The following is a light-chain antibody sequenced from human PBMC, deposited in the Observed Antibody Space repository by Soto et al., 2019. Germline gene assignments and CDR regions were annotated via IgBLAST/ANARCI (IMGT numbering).Light chain of an antibody. J-gene: IGKJ1*01. V-gene: IGKV4-1*01. CDR3: QQYDSAPWA. CDR1: QPVLSRSNNKNY. Sequence: DIVMTQSPDSLAVSLGERATINCKSSQPVLSRSNNKNYLSWYQQKPGQPPKPLISWASTRESGVPDRFSGSVSGTDFTLTISTLQAEDMAVYYCQQYDSAPWAFGQGTKVEIQ. CDR2: WAS.